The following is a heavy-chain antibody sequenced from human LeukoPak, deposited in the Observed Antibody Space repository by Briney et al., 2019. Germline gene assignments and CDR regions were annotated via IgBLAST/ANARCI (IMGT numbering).Heavy chain of an antibody. D-gene: IGHD1-26*01. CDR3: ARVVGAQGAFDI. J-gene: IGHJ3*02. CDR2: INPNSGGT. CDR1: GYTFTGYY. V-gene: IGHV1-2*02. Sequence: ASVKVSCKASGYTFTGYYMHWVRQAPGQGLEWMGWINPNSGGTNYAQKFQGRVTMTRDTSISTAYMELSRLRSDDTAVYYCARVVGAQGAFDIWGQGTMVTVSS.